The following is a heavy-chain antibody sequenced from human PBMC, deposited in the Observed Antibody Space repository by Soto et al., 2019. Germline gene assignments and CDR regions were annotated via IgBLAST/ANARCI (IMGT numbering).Heavy chain of an antibody. CDR1: GGTFSSSA. CDR2: IIPTFGTA. CDR3: ARSETAGHRGFDI. V-gene: IGHV1-69*06. J-gene: IGHJ3*02. D-gene: IGHD6-19*01. Sequence: SVKVSCKASGGTFSSSAMNWLRQAPGQGPEWMGGIIPTFGTANYIEKFRGRVTITADTSASTAYMEVSSLTSEDTAMYFCARSETAGHRGFDIWGQGTMVTVSS.